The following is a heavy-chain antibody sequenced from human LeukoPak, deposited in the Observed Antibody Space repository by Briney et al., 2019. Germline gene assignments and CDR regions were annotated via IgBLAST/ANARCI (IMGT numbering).Heavy chain of an antibody. Sequence: SETLSLTCFVSDDAISSGGYSWSWIRQPPGRGLEWIGFIYDSGNTFYNPSLKSRVTISIDTSKNQFSLKLTSVTAADTAVYYCARVITVRGVIFDYWGQGTLVTVSS. CDR1: DDAISSGGYS. CDR2: IYDSGNT. V-gene: IGHV4-30-4*07. CDR3: ARVITVRGVIFDY. D-gene: IGHD3-16*01. J-gene: IGHJ4*02.